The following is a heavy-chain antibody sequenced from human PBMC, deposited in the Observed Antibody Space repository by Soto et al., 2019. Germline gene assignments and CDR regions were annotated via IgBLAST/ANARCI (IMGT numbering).Heavy chain of an antibody. CDR2: ITAGNGNT. J-gene: IGHJ4*02. V-gene: IGHV1-3*01. D-gene: IGHD6-13*01. Sequence: QVQLVQSGAEVKKPGASVKVSCKTSGYIFTNFALHWVRQATGQRPEWMGWITAGNGNTKYSQNFQGRVTITRDTSATTCYMELSSLRSEDTAVYYCARGWGGVAAAGTRLDFWGQGTLGTVSS. CDR1: GYIFTNFA. CDR3: ARGWGGVAAAGTRLDF.